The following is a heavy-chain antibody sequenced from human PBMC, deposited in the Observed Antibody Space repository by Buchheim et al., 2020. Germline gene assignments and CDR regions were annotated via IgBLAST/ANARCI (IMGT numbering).Heavy chain of an antibody. CDR3: ARENRWGVTGTQNPFDY. Sequence: QVQLQESGPGLVKPSQTLSLTCTVSGGSISSGDYYWTWTRQPPGKGLEWIGYIYFSGSTYYNPALKSRVIISVDTSKNQFSLRLSSVTAADTAVYYCARENRWGVTGTQNPFDYWGQGTL. CDR1: GGSISSGDYY. D-gene: IGHD1-20*01. J-gene: IGHJ4*02. CDR2: IYFSGST. V-gene: IGHV4-30-4*01.